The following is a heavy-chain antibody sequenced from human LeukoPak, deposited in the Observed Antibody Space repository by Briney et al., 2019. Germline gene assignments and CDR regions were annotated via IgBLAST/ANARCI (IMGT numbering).Heavy chain of an antibody. CDR1: GYSFTSYW. CDR2: IYPGDSDT. Sequence: GESLKTSCKGSGYSFTSYWIGWVRQMPGKGLEWMGIIYPGDSDTRYSPSFQGQVTISADKSISTAYLQWSSLKASDTAMYYCARCRFPHCSGGSCYPYYFDYWGQGTLVTVSS. D-gene: IGHD2-15*01. V-gene: IGHV5-51*01. CDR3: ARCRFPHCSGGSCYPYYFDY. J-gene: IGHJ4*02.